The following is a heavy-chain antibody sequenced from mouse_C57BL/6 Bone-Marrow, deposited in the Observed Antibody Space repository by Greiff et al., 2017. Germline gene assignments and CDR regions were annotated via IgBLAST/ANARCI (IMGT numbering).Heavy chain of an antibody. CDR1: GYTFTSYW. J-gene: IGHJ1*03. CDR2: IYPGSGST. CDR3: ARITTVVAPYFDV. D-gene: IGHD1-1*01. Sequence: QVQLQQSGAELVKPGASVKMSCKASGYTFTSYWITWVKQRPGQGLEWIGDIYPGSGSTNNNEKFKSKATLTVDTSSSTAYMQLSSLTSEDSAVYYCARITTVVAPYFDVWGTGTTVTVSS. V-gene: IGHV1-55*01.